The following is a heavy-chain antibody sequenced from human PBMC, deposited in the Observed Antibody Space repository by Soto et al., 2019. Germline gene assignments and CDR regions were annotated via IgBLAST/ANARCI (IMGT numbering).Heavy chain of an antibody. CDR1: GYTFISYG. D-gene: IGHD3-3*01. CDR2: THAYNGNT. CDR3: ARVGMKNYDFWSGYLDH. Sequence: QVQLVQSGGEVKKPGASVKVSCKASGYTFISYGITWVRQAPGQGLEWMGLTHAYNGNTNYAQNLQGRVTMTTDTSTSTAYMELRSLRSDDTAVYFCARVGMKNYDFWSGYLDHWGQGTLITVSS. V-gene: IGHV1-18*04. J-gene: IGHJ4*02.